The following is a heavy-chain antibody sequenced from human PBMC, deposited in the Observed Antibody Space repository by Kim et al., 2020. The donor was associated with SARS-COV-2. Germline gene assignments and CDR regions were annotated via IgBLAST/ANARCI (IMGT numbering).Heavy chain of an antibody. J-gene: IGHJ6*02. V-gene: IGHV3-21*01. CDR2: ISSSSSYI. CDR1: GFTFSSYS. D-gene: IGHD2-2*01. Sequence: GGSLRLSCAASGFTFSSYSMNWVRQAPGKGLEWVSSISSSSSYIYYADSVMGRFTISRDNAKNSLYLQMNSLRAEDTAVYYCAREFPFTEHCSSTSCYYYYGMDVWGQGTTVTVSS. CDR3: AREFPFTEHCSSTSCYYYYGMDV.